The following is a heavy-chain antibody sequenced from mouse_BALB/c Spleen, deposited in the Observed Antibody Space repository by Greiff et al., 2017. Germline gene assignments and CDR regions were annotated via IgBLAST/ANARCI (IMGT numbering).Heavy chain of an antibody. J-gene: IGHJ3*01. V-gene: IGHV14-3*02. CDR3: ARSYGNYPWFAY. D-gene: IGHD2-1*01. CDR2: IDPANGNT. Sequence: EVQLQQSGAELVKPGASVKLSCTASGFNIKDTYMHWVKQRPEQGLEWIGRIDPANGNTKYDPKFQGKATITADTSSNTAYLQLSSLTSEDTAVYYCARSYGNYPWFAYWGQGTLVTVSA. CDR1: GFNIKDTY.